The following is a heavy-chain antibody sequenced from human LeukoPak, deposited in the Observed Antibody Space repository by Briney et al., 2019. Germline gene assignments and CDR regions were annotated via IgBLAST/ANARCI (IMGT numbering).Heavy chain of an antibody. Sequence: PGGSLRLSCAASGFTFSDYYMSWIRQAPGKGLEWVSYISSSGSTIYYADSVKGRFTISRDNAKNSLYLQMNSLRAEDTAVCYCARDTYGGNSNFDYWGQGTLVTVSS. D-gene: IGHD4-23*01. CDR2: ISSSGSTI. V-gene: IGHV3-11*04. J-gene: IGHJ4*02. CDR1: GFTFSDYY. CDR3: ARDTYGGNSNFDY.